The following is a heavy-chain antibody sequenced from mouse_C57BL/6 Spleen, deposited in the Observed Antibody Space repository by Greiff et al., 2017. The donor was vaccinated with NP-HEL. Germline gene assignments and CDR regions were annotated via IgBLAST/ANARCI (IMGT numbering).Heavy chain of an antibody. D-gene: IGHD2-4*01. V-gene: IGHV1-72*01. CDR1: GYTFTSYW. CDR2: IDPNSGGT. Sequence: QVQLQQSGAELVKPGASVKLSCKASGYTFTSYWMHWVKQRPGRGLEWIGRIDPNSGGTKYNEKFKSKATLTVDKPSSTAYVQLSSLTSEDSAVYYCARGGIYYDYAAWFAYWGQGTLVTVSA. CDR3: ARGGIYYDYAAWFAY. J-gene: IGHJ3*01.